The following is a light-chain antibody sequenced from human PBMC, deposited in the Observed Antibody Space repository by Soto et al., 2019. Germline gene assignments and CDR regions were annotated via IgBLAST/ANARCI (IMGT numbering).Light chain of an antibody. CDR2: GAS. Sequence: GDRVTITCLASQDIAGYLAWYQHKPGRTPELLIHGASRLQSGVPARCSGSGSGTDFTLSINSLQPEDFATYYCQQAYSFPITFGQGTRLEIK. CDR1: QDIAGY. CDR3: QQAYSFPIT. V-gene: IGKV1D-12*01. J-gene: IGKJ5*01.